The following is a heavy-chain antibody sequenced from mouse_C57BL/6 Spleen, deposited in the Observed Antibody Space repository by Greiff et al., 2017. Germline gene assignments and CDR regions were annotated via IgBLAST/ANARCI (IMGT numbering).Heavy chain of an antibody. V-gene: IGHV5-17*01. CDR1: GFTFSDYG. D-gene: IGHD4-1*01. CDR2: ISSGSSTI. CDR3: ARDWDYYFDY. Sequence: EVMLVESGGGLVKPGGSLKLSCAASGFTFSDYGMHWIRQAPEKGLEWVAYISSGSSTIYYADTVKGRFTISRDNAKNTLFLQMTSLRSEDTAMYYCARDWDYYFDYWGQGTTLTVSS. J-gene: IGHJ2*01.